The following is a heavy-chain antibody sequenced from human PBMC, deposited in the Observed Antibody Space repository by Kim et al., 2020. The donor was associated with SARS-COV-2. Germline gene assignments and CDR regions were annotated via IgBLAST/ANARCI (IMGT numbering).Heavy chain of an antibody. Sequence: GSTGYADSVKGRFTISRDNAKNSLYLQMNSLRAEDTALYYCARGGNPIDYWGQGTLVTVSS. D-gene: IGHD4-4*01. J-gene: IGHJ4*02. CDR3: ARGGNPIDY. CDR2: GST. V-gene: IGHV3-20*03.